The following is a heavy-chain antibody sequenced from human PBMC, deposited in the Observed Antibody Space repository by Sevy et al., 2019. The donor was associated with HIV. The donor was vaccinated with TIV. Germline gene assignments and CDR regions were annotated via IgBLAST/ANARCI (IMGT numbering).Heavy chain of an antibody. CDR3: ARGYGSSTSWGNWFDP. CDR1: GFTFSDYY. V-gene: IGHV3-11*01. D-gene: IGHD2-2*01. J-gene: IGHJ5*02. CDR2: ISSSGSTI. Sequence: GGSLRLSCAASGFTFSDYYMSWIRQAPGKGLEWVSYISSSGSTIYYADSVKGRFTISRDNAKNSLYLQMNSLRAEDTAVYYGARGYGSSTSWGNWFDPWGQGTLVTVSS.